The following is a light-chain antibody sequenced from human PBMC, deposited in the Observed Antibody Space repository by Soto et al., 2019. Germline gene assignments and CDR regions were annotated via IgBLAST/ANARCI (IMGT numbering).Light chain of an antibody. V-gene: IGKV1-13*02. CDR1: QDISSA. CDR2: DAA. CDR3: QQYSSYPLT. Sequence: AIQLTQSPSSLSASVGDRVTITCRASQDISSALAWYQQKPGEAPKVLLFDAASLESGVPSRFSGSGSGTDFTLTISSLQPEDFATYCCQQYSSYPLTFGGGTKVEIK. J-gene: IGKJ4*01.